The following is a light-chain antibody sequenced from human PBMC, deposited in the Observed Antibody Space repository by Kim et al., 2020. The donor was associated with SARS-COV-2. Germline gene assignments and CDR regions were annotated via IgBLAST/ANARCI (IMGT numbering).Light chain of an antibody. J-gene: IGLJ2*01. V-gene: IGLV3-1*01. CDR2: QDS. CDR3: QAWDSSTVV. Sequence: SYELTQPPSVSVSPGQTASITCSGDKLGDKYGCWYQQKPGQSPVLIIYQDSKRPSGIPERFSGSNSGNTATLTISGTQAMDEADDYCQAWDSSTVVLGGGTRLTV. CDR1: KLGDKY.